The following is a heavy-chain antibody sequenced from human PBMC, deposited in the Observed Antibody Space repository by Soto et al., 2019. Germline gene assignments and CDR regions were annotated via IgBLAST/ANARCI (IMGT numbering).Heavy chain of an antibody. D-gene: IGHD5-12*01. Sequence: PGESLKISCNASGYCFTSYWIGWVRQMPGKGLEWMGIIYPGDSDIRYSPSFQGQVTISADKSISTAYLQWSSLKASDTAMYYCARRGVATISGNFDYWGQGTLVTVSA. CDR1: GYCFTSYW. CDR2: IYPGDSDI. V-gene: IGHV5-51*01. CDR3: ARRGVATISGNFDY. J-gene: IGHJ4*02.